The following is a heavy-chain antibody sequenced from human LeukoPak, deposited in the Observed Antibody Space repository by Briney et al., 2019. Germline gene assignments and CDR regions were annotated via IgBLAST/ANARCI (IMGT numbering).Heavy chain of an antibody. CDR1: GFTVSSNY. D-gene: IGHD4-17*01. CDR3: ARPMTTVTTGNWFGP. J-gene: IGHJ5*02. V-gene: IGHV3-66*04. CDR2: IYSGGST. Sequence: GGSLRLSCAASGFTVSSNYMSWVRQAPGKGLEWVSVIYSGGSTYYADSVKGRFTISRDNSKNTLYLQMNSLRAEDTAVYYCARPMTTVTTGNWFGPWGQGTLVTVSS.